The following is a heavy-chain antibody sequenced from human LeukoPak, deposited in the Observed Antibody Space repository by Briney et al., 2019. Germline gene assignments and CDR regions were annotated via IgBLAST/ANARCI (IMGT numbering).Heavy chain of an antibody. CDR1: GFTFSSYA. D-gene: IGHD2-21*02. CDR2: ISGSGGST. Sequence: GGSLRLSCAATGFTFSSYAMSWVRQAPGKGLEWVSAISGSGGSTYYADSVKGRFTISRGNSKNTLYLQMNSLRAEDTAVYYCAKGDATLAYCGGDCYPDFDYWGQGTLVTVSS. J-gene: IGHJ4*02. CDR3: AKGDATLAYCGGDCYPDFDY. V-gene: IGHV3-23*01.